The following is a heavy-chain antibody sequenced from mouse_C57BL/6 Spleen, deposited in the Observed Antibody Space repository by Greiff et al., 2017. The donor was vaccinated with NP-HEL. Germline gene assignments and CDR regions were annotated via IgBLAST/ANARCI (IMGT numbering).Heavy chain of an antibody. Sequence: EVMLVESGGGLVKPGGSLKLSCAASGFTFSDYGMHWVRQAPEKGLEWVAYISSGSSTIYYADTVKGRFTISSDNAKNTLFLQMTSLRSEDTAMYYCAKLGPYYYAMDYWGQGTSVTVSS. CDR3: AKLGPYYYAMDY. D-gene: IGHD4-1*01. CDR2: ISSGSSTI. V-gene: IGHV5-17*01. CDR1: GFTFSDYG. J-gene: IGHJ4*01.